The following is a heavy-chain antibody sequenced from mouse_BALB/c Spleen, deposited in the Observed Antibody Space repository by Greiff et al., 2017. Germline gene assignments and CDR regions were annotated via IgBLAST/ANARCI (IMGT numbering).Heavy chain of an antibody. CDR2: IDPENGNT. V-gene: IGHV14-1*02. CDR1: GFNIKDYY. CDR3: ARGDGDGFAY. D-gene: IGHD1-2*01. J-gene: IGHJ3*01. Sequence: EVQLQQSGAELVRPGALVKLSCKASGFNIKDYYMHWVKQRPEQGLEWIGWIDPENGNTIYDPKFQGKASITADTSSNTAYLQLSSLTSEDTAVYYCARGDGDGFAYWGQGTLVTVSA.